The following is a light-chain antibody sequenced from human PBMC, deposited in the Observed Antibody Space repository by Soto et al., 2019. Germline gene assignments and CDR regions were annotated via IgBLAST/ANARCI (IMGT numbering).Light chain of an antibody. CDR3: QQRTYWPHIS. Sequence: EVVLTQSPATLSLSPGERATLSCSASQPVSTFLAWFQQKPGQTPMLLIYAASKRATGVPARISASGSGTDFTLTISSLEPEDVAIYFCQQRTYWPHISFRQGTRLDIK. J-gene: IGKJ5*01. CDR2: AAS. CDR1: QPVSTF. V-gene: IGKV3-11*01.